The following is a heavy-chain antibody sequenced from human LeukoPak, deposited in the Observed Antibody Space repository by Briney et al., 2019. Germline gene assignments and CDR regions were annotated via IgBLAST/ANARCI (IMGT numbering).Heavy chain of an antibody. CDR2: IYHSGST. CDR3: AGCRITGTRPFDY. V-gene: IGHV4-38-2*02. D-gene: IGHD1-7*01. Sequence: SETLSLTCTVSGYSISSGYYRGWIRQPPGKGLEWIGSIYHSGSTYYNPSLKSRVTISVDTSKNQFSLKLSSVTAADTAVYYCAGCRITGTRPFDYWGQGTLVTVSS. CDR1: GYSISSGYY. J-gene: IGHJ4*02.